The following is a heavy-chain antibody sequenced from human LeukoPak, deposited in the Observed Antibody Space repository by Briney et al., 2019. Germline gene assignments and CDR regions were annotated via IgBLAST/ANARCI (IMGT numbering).Heavy chain of an antibody. CDR1: GFTFSSYS. D-gene: IGHD2-2*01. V-gene: IGHV3-21*01. J-gene: IGHJ4*02. Sequence: GGSLRLSCAASGFTFSSYSMNWVRQAPGKGLEWVSSISSSSSYIYYADSVKGRFTISRDNAKNSLYLQMNSLGAEDTAVYYCARGRSSTSFFIDYWGQGTLVTVSS. CDR2: ISSSSSYI. CDR3: ARGRSSTSFFIDY.